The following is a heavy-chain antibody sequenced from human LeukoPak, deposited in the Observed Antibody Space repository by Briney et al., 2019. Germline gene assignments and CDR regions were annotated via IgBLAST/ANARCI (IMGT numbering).Heavy chain of an antibody. CDR3: ASQTGYYYDSSGYYYAYNWFDP. J-gene: IGHJ5*02. D-gene: IGHD3-22*01. CDR2: IIPIFGTA. Sequence: SVKVSCKASGGTFSSYAISWVRQAPGQGLEWMGGIIPIFGTANYAQKFQGRVTITADKSTSTAYMELSSLRSEDTAVYYCASQTGYYYDSSGYYYAYNWFDPWGQGTLVTVSS. V-gene: IGHV1-69*06. CDR1: GGTFSSYA.